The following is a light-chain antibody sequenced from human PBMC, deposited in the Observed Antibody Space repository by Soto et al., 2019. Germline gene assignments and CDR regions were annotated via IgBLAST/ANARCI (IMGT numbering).Light chain of an antibody. Sequence: DIQMTQSPSSLSASVGDRVTITCRASQRISAYLNWYQQKPGEAPKLLIFDVSVLESGVPSRFSGSGSETDFTLSITSLQPDDFATYYCLQTYDPPLTFGPGTTVDFK. J-gene: IGKJ3*01. CDR3: LQTYDPPLT. V-gene: IGKV1-39*01. CDR1: QRISAY. CDR2: DVS.